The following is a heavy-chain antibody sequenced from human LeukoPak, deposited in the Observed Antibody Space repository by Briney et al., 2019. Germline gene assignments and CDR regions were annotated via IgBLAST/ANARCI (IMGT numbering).Heavy chain of an antibody. CDR2: INPKSGDT. V-gene: IGHV1-2*02. J-gene: IGHJ4*02. CDR3: VRDLTGGSGD. Sequence: ASVKVSCKASGYAFTDYYMHWVRQAPGQTFEWLAWINPKSGDTHYTQKFQGRVTVTTDTSITSVYMELSGLQSDDTAVYYCVRDLTGGSGDWGQGTLVTVSS. D-gene: IGHD6-19*01. CDR1: GYAFTDYY.